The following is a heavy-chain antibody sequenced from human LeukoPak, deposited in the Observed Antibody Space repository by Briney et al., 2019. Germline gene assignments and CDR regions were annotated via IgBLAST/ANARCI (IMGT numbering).Heavy chain of an antibody. J-gene: IGHJ4*02. CDR2: ISGSGGST. D-gene: IGHD3-22*01. Sequence: GGSLRLSCAASGFTFSSYAMSWVRQAPGKGLEWVSAISGSGGSTYYADSVKGRFTISRDNARNSLYLEMNSLRAEDTAVYYCTREQDREAAATIVGDYWGQGTLVTVSS. V-gene: IGHV3-23*01. CDR1: GFTFSSYA. CDR3: TREQDREAAATIVGDY.